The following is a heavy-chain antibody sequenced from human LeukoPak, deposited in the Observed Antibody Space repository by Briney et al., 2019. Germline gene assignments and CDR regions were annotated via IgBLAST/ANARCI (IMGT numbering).Heavy chain of an antibody. CDR3: AREDVVVVAATRSGYFDY. J-gene: IGHJ4*02. V-gene: IGHV4-59*01. D-gene: IGHD2-15*01. CDR2: IYYSGST. Sequence: SETLSLTCTVSGGSISSYYWSWIRQPPGKGLEWIGYIYYSGSTNYNPSLKSRVTISVDTSKNQFSLKLSSVTAADTAVYFCAREDVVVVAATRSGYFDYWGQGTLVTASS. CDR1: GGSISSYY.